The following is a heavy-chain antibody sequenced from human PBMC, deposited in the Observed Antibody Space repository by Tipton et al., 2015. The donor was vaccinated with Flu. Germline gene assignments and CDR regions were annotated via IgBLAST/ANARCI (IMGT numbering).Heavy chain of an antibody. J-gene: IGHJ4*02. CDR3: ARPGGPAAINPFSHFDY. Sequence: QLVQSGAEVKKPGASVKVSCKASGYTLTSYGISWVRQAPGQGLEWMGWISCYNGNTNYAHNLQGRVTMTTDTSTNTAYMDLRSLRSDDTAVYYCARPGGPAAINPFSHFDYWGQGALGSVSS. CDR2: ISCYNGNT. CDR1: GYTLTSYG. V-gene: IGHV1-18*04. D-gene: IGHD2-2*01.